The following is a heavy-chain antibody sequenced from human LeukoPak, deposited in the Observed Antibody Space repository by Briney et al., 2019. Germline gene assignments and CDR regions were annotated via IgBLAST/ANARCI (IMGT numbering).Heavy chain of an antibody. Sequence: GALRLSCAASGFTFSSYAMHWVRQAPGKGLEWVAVISYDGSNKYYADSVEGRFTISRDNSKNTLYLQMNSLRAEDTAVYYCARESRWLGFDYWGQGTLVTVSS. CDR1: GFTFSSYA. D-gene: IGHD6-19*01. CDR2: ISYDGSNK. CDR3: ARESRWLGFDY. J-gene: IGHJ4*02. V-gene: IGHV3-30*04.